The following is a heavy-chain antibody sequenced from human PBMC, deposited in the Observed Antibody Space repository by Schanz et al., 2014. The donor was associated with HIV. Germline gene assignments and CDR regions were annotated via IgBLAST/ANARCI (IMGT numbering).Heavy chain of an antibody. CDR3: ARGAAEMATMTPWRY. J-gene: IGHJ4*02. V-gene: IGHV1-8*01. D-gene: IGHD5-12*01. Sequence: QVQLVQSGAEVKKPGASVMVSCKASGYTFTSYDINWVRQVPGQGLEWMGWMNPKSGNTGYAHKFQGRVTMTRNTSINTAYMDLRSLRSDDTAVYYCARGAAEMATMTPWRYWGQGTLVTVSS. CDR2: MNPKSGNT. CDR1: GYTFTSYD.